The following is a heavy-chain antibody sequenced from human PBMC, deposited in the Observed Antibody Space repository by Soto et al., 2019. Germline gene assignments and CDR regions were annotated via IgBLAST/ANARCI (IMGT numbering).Heavy chain of an antibody. Sequence: QVQLVESGGGVVQPGKSLTLSCAASGFTFNTNGMHWVRQAPGKGLEWVAVIWYDGSNTYYRDSVKGRFTISRDNAKNSVYLQMNGLGAEDTGVYYGARDLYGGHRHMESWGQGTLVTVSS. CDR1: GFTFNTNG. J-gene: IGHJ5*02. CDR3: ARDLYGGHRHMES. D-gene: IGHD2-15*01. CDR2: IWYDGSNT. V-gene: IGHV3-33*01.